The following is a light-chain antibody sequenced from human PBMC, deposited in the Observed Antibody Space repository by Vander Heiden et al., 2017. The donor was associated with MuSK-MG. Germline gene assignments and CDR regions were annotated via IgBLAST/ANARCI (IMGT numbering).Light chain of an antibody. CDR2: AVS. J-gene: IGKJ4*01. Sequence: DIQMTQSPSSVSASVGDRVSITCRASQGVGNWLAWYQQKLGKAPQLLIYAVSSLQSGVPSRFSGSASATDFTLTMSSLQPEDIATYYCQHANSFPLTFGGGTEVQIK. CDR3: QHANSFPLT. V-gene: IGKV1-12*01. CDR1: QGVGNW.